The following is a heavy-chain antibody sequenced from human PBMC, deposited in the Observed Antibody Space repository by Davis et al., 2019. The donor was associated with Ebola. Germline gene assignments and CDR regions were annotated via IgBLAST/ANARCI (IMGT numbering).Heavy chain of an antibody. CDR3: AKDPTGHTAENDY. Sequence: GESLKISCAASGFTFSSYGMHWVRQAPGKGLEWVAVISYDGSNKYYADSVKGRFTISRDNSKNTLYLQMNSLRAEDTAVYYCAKDPTGHTAENDYWGQGTLVIVSP. V-gene: IGHV3-30*18. D-gene: IGHD2-21*02. J-gene: IGHJ4*02. CDR2: ISYDGSNK. CDR1: GFTFSSYG.